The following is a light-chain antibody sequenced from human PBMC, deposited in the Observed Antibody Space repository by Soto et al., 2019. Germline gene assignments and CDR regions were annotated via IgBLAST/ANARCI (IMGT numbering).Light chain of an antibody. J-gene: IGKJ2*01. CDR1: QSVSSNY. CDR3: QQYGNSPYT. CDR2: GAS. Sequence: EIVLTQSPDTLSLSPGERATLSCRASQSVSSNYLAWYQQKPGQTPRLLIYGASSRATGIPDRFSGSGSGTDFTLTISRLEPEDSAVYYCQQYGNSPYTFGQGTELEIK. V-gene: IGKV3-20*01.